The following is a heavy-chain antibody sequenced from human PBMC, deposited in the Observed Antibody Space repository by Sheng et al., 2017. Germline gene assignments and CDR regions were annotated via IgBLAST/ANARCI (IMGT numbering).Heavy chain of an antibody. Sequence: QVQLVQSGAEVKKPGSSVKVSCKASGGTFSSYAISWVRQAPGQGLEWMGGIIPIFGTANYAQKFQGRVTITTDESTSTAYMELSSLRSEDTAVYYCARPIGTRQAAAGREAAFDIWGQGTMVTVSS. CDR1: GGTFSSYA. V-gene: IGHV1-69*05. J-gene: IGHJ3*02. D-gene: IGHD6-13*01. CDR2: IIPIFGTA. CDR3: ARPIGTRQAAAGREAAFDI.